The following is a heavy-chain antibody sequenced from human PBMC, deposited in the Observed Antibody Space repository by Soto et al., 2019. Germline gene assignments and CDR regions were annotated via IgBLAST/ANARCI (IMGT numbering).Heavy chain of an antibody. CDR1: GYTFTGYY. D-gene: IGHD3-10*01. Sequence: QVQLVQSGAEVKKPGASVKVSCKASGYTFTGYYMHWMRQAPGQGLEWMGWINPNSGGTNYAQKFQGRVTMTRDTSISTADMELSRLRSDDTAVYYCARDRGGLWFGDSGYYGMDVWGQGTTVTVSS. J-gene: IGHJ6*02. CDR2: INPNSGGT. V-gene: IGHV1-2*02. CDR3: ARDRGGLWFGDSGYYGMDV.